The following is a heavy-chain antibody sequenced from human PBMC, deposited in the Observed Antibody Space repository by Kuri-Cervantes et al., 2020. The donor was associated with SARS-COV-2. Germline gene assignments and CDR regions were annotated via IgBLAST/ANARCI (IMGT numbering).Heavy chain of an antibody. Sequence: SVKVSCKASGGTFNSYAISWVRQAPGQGLEWMGGIIPIFGTENYEQKFQGRVTITADESSSTAYMELSSLRSEDTAVYYCATAPAYSGRALLAYWGQGTLVTVSS. CDR3: ATAPAYSGRALLAY. D-gene: IGHD1-26*01. CDR1: GGTFNSYA. CDR2: IIPIFGTE. J-gene: IGHJ4*02. V-gene: IGHV1-69*13.